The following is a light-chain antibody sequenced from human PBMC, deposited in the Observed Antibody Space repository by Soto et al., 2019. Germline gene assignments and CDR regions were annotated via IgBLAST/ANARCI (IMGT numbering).Light chain of an antibody. V-gene: IGKV3-15*01. CDR2: RTS. Sequence: IVVPQSPAPLSVSRGERATLSCRASQSISSNLAWYQQKPGQAPRLLMFRTSSRATGFPARFSGSGSGTEFNLTISSLQSEDFGIYYCQQYNNWPQTFGQGTKVDI. CDR3: QQYNNWPQT. CDR1: QSISSN. J-gene: IGKJ1*01.